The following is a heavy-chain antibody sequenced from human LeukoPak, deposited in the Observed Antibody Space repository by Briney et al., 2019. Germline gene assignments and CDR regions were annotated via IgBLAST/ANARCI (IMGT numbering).Heavy chain of an antibody. Sequence: SETLSLTCTVSGGSISSYYWSWIRQPPGKGLEWIGYIYYSGSTNYNPSLKSRVTISVDTSKNQFSLKLSSVTAADTAVYYCARGMAPDYFDYWGQRTLVTVSS. CDR1: GGSISSYY. V-gene: IGHV4-59*01. CDR3: ARGMAPDYFDY. D-gene: IGHD5-24*01. CDR2: IYYSGST. J-gene: IGHJ4*02.